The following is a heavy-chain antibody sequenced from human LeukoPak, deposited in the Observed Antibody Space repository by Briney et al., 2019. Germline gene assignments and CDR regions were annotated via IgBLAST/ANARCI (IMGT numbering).Heavy chain of an antibody. CDR3: ARVKLGLSFDY. Sequence: GGSLRLSCAASGFTFSSYSMNWVRQAPGKGLEWVSYIGSSSTTIYYADSVKGRFTISRDNAKNSLYLQMNSLRAEDTAVYYCARVKLGLSFDYWGQGTLVTVSS. D-gene: IGHD3-16*01. CDR1: GFTFSSYS. CDR2: IGSSSTTI. V-gene: IGHV3-48*01. J-gene: IGHJ4*02.